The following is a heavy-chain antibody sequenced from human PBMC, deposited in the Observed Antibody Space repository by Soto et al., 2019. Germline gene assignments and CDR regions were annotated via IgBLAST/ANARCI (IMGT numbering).Heavy chain of an antibody. V-gene: IGHV3-7*03. CDR3: VRTQKYNPFDY. CDR1: GFAFSSYW. Sequence: EVQLVESGGGLVQPGGSLRLSCAASGFAFSSYWMSWVRQAPGKGLEWVANINQDGSETYHLDSVKGRFTISRDNAKNSVYLKMNSLRAEDTAVYYCVRTQKYNPFDYWGQGSLVTVSS. J-gene: IGHJ4*02. D-gene: IGHD1-20*01. CDR2: INQDGSET.